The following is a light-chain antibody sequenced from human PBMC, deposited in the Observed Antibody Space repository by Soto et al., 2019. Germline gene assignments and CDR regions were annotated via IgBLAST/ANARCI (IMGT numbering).Light chain of an antibody. Sequence: QSVLTQPASVSGSPGQSITISCTGTSSDVGRYDYVSWYQQHPGKAPKLILYDVSNRPSGVSNRFSGSKSVNTASLTISGLQTEDESDYYCASHTTRNSVVLGGGTKLTVL. J-gene: IGLJ2*01. CDR2: DVS. CDR3: ASHTTRNSVV. V-gene: IGLV2-14*03. CDR1: SSDVGRYDY.